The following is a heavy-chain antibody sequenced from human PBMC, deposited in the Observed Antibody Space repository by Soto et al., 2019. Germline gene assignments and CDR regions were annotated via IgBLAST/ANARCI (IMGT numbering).Heavy chain of an antibody. CDR1: GYTFKNYG. CDR2: ISGHNDKT. V-gene: IGHV1-18*01. CDR3: ARASGGGLAPTSY. D-gene: IGHD3-16*01. J-gene: IGHJ4*02. Sequence: ASVKVSCKASGYTFKNYGISWMRQVTGQGLEWMGWISGHNDKTNYTQKFQDRITMTTDTSTDTAYLELRRLRSDDTAVYYCARASGGGLAPTSYWGQGTLATVSS.